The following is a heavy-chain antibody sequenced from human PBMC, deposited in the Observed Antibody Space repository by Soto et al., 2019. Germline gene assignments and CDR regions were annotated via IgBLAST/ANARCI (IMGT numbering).Heavy chain of an antibody. V-gene: IGHV5-51*01. CDR2: IYPGGSDT. J-gene: IGHJ5*02. Sequence: PGESLKISCKASGYNFANYWIGWVRQMPGKGLEWVGIIYPGGSDTRYSPSFQGQVTISADKSTFTAYLQWSSLKASDTAMYYCARHGPYCDITRCYGGDNWSYPWGMGTLVTVSS. CDR1: GYNFANYW. D-gene: IGHD2-2*01. CDR3: ARHGPYCDITRCYGGDNWSYP.